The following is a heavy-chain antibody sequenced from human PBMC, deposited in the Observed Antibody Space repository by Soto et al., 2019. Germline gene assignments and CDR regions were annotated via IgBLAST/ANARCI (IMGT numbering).Heavy chain of an antibody. CDR3: ARDGSYGGSMVTGKVGYFDY. J-gene: IGHJ4*02. Sequence: ASVKVSFTVSGYTLTELSMHWVRQAPGKGLEWMGCIDAGNGDTIYSQKFQGRVTMTRDTSASTAYMELSSLRSEDTAVYYCARDGSYGGSMVTGKVGYFDYWGQGTLVTVSS. D-gene: IGHD1-20*01. CDR2: IDAGNGDT. V-gene: IGHV1-24*01. CDR1: GYTLTELS.